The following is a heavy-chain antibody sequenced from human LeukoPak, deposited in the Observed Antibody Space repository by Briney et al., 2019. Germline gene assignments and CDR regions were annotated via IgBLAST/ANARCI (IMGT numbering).Heavy chain of an antibody. Sequence: GSLRLSCAASGFTFSSYGMHWVRRAPGKGLEWVAVISYDGSNKYYADSVKGRFTISRDNSKNTLYLQMNSLRAEDTAVYYCAKDKRGIQLWFMDYWGQGTLVTVSS. CDR3: AKDKRGIQLWFMDY. J-gene: IGHJ4*02. D-gene: IGHD5-18*01. V-gene: IGHV3-30*18. CDR1: GFTFSSYG. CDR2: ISYDGSNK.